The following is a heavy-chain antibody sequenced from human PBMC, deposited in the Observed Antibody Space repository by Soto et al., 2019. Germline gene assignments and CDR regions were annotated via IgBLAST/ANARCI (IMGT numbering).Heavy chain of an antibody. D-gene: IGHD6-6*01. Sequence: SETLSLTCTVSGDSVGSGASRCTLSRQATGKGLESIGYTSHNAPAHCNPSIKSRVSVSVHTSKNQSSLTPTSATTEDTAVYYCARVASSTSNIGAWGQGTPVTVSS. V-gene: IGHV4-61*08. J-gene: IGHJ4*03. CDR3: ARVASSTSNIGA. CDR2: TSHNAPA. CDR1: GDSVGSGASR.